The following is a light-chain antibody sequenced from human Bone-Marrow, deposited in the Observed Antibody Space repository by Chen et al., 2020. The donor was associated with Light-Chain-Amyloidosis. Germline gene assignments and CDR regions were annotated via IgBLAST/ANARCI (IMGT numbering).Light chain of an antibody. V-gene: IGLV2-23*02. CDR1: SSDIGTWNL. J-gene: IGLJ2*01. Sequence: QSALTQPASVSGSPGQSITISCTGTSSDIGTWNLVSWYQQHPGKAPKLLIYEDSYRPSEISERFSGSKSGHTASLTIAGLQADDEADYYCCSYAGRDTFVFGGGTRLTVL. CDR3: CSYAGRDTFV. CDR2: EDS.